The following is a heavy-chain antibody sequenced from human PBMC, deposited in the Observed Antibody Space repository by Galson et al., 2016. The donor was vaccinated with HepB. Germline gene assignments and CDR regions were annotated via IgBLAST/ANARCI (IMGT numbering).Heavy chain of an antibody. V-gene: IGHV4-39*01. CDR3: ARHVGPDEMVRGVYYYMDV. D-gene: IGHD3-10*01. CDR1: GDSISSSSYY. J-gene: IGHJ6*03. Sequence: SETLSLTCTVSGDSISSSSYYWGWLRQPPGKGLEWIGSIHYSGSTYYNPSLKSRVTVSVDTSKNQFALRLSAVTAADMAMYYCARHVGPDEMVRGVYYYMDVWGKGTTVTVSS. CDR2: IHYSGST.